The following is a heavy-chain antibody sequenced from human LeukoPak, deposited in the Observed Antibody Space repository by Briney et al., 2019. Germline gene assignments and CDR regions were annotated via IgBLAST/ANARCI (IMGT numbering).Heavy chain of an antibody. D-gene: IGHD2-2*01. CDR1: GGSISSGSYY. Sequence: SQTLSLTYTVSGGSISSGSYYWSWIRQPAGKGLEWIGRIYTSGSTNYNPSLKSRVTISVDTSKNQFSLKLSSVTAADTAVYYCARSGKYCSSTSCYRKFDYWGQGTLVTVSS. J-gene: IGHJ4*02. V-gene: IGHV4-61*02. CDR3: ARSGKYCSSTSCYRKFDY. CDR2: IYTSGST.